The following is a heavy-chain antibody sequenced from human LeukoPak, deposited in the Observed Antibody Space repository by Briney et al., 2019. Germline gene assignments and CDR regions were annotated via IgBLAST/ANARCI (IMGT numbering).Heavy chain of an antibody. CDR2: IGNNGGGI. D-gene: IGHD7-27*01. Sequence: GGSLRLSCAASGFTFSTYTMYWVRHPPGKRLEWFSIIGNNGGGIRYADSVRGRFTISRDNSKNALYLQMNSLRVEDTAVYYCAIDPNWGTHSWGQGVLVTVSS. CDR1: GFTFSTYT. V-gene: IGHV3-23*01. CDR3: AIDPNWGTHS. J-gene: IGHJ4*02.